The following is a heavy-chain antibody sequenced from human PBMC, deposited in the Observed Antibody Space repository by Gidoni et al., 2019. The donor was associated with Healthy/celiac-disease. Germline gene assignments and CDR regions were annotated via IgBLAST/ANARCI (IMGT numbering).Heavy chain of an antibody. CDR2: INPRGGST. Sequence: QVQLVQSGAEVKKPGASVKVSCKASGYTFTSYYMHWVRQAPGQGLAWMGIINPRGGSTSYAQKFQGTVTMTRDTSTSTVYMELSSLRSEDTAVYYCARAQDIVVVVAATPSTLFDYWGQGTLVTVSS. CDR1: GYTFTSYY. D-gene: IGHD2-15*01. J-gene: IGHJ4*02. CDR3: ARAQDIVVVVAATPSTLFDY. V-gene: IGHV1-46*03.